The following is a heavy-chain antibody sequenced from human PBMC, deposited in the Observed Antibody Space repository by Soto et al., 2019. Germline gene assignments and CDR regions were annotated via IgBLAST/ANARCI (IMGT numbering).Heavy chain of an antibody. CDR1: GGSFSGYY. V-gene: IGHV4-34*01. Sequence: PSETLSLTCAVYGGSFSGYYWSWIRQPPGKGLEWIGEINHSGSTNYNPSLKSRVTISVDTSKNQFSLKLSSVTAADTAVYYCARGGVVGATTDYYYYYGMDVWGQGTTVTVSS. CDR3: ARGGVVGATTDYYYYYGMDV. J-gene: IGHJ6*02. CDR2: INHSGST. D-gene: IGHD1-26*01.